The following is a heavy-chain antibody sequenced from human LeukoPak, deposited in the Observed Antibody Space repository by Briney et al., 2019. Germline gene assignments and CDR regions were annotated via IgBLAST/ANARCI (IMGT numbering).Heavy chain of an antibody. Sequence: PSETLSLTCTVSGDSISSYYWSWIRQPPGKGLEWIGYIYYGGSTNYNPSLKSRVTISIDTPKNQFSLKLSSVTAADTAVYYCARRRYSSGQIDYRGQGTLVTVSS. V-gene: IGHV4-59*08. CDR2: IYYGGST. D-gene: IGHD6-19*01. CDR1: GDSISSYY. J-gene: IGHJ4*02. CDR3: ARRRYSSGQIDY.